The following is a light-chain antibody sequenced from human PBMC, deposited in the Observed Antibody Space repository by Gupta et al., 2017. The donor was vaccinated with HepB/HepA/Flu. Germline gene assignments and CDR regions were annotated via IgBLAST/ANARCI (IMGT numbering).Light chain of an antibody. Sequence: DIVITQSPDSLTVPLGERATINCKSSQSLLYSSKSKNYLAWYQQKSGQPPKLLIYWASTRESGVPDRFSGSGSGTDFTLTISSLQAEDAAIYFCQQYYSTPWTFGRGTKVEIK. V-gene: IGKV4-1*01. CDR3: QQYYSTPWT. J-gene: IGKJ1*01. CDR2: WAS. CDR1: QSLLYSSKSKNY.